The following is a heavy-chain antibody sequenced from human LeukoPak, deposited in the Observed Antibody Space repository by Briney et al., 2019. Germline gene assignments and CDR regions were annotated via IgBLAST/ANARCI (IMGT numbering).Heavy chain of an antibody. D-gene: IGHD4-17*01. V-gene: IGHV3-48*04. Sequence: GGSLRLSCAASGFTFSSSWMSWVRQAPGKGLEWVSYISSSSSTVFYADSVKGRFTISRDNAKNSLYLQMNSLRAEDTAVYYCAGAYGDYVGGAYWGQGTLVTVSS. CDR2: ISSSSSTV. J-gene: IGHJ4*02. CDR1: GFTFSSSW. CDR3: AGAYGDYVGGAY.